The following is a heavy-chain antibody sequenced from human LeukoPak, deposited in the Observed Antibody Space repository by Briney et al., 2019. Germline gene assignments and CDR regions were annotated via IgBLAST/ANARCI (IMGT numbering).Heavy chain of an antibody. V-gene: IGHV4-34*01. Sequence: SETLSLTCAVYGGSFSGYYWSWIRQPPGKGLEWIGEINHSGSTNYNPSLKSRVTISVDTSKNQFSLKLSSVTAADTAVYYCARLLPPVLRFLEWLPSGAFDIWGQGTMVTVSS. D-gene: IGHD3-3*01. CDR1: GGSFSGYY. CDR2: INHSGST. CDR3: ARLLPPVLRFLEWLPSGAFDI. J-gene: IGHJ3*02.